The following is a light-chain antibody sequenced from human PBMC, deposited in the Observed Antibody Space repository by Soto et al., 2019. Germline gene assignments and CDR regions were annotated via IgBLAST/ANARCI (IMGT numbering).Light chain of an antibody. CDR3: CSYAGSQV. CDR2: EGS. CDR1: SRDVGGYNY. Sequence: QSVLTQPASVSGSPGQSITISCTGTSRDVGGYNYVSWHQQHPGKAPKVMIYEGSKRPSGVSNRFSGSKSGNTASLTISGLQAEDEADYYCCSYAGSQVFGGGTKLTVL. J-gene: IGLJ2*01. V-gene: IGLV2-23*01.